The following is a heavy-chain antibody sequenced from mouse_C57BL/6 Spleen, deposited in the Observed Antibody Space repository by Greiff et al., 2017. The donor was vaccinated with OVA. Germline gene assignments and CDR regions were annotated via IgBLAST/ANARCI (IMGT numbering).Heavy chain of an antibody. CDR3: ARDYYYGSSYEFAY. Sequence: QVQLQQPGAELVRPGSSVKLSCKASGYTFTSYWMHWVKQRPIQGLEWIGNIDPSDSETHYNQKFTDKATLTVDKSSSTAYMQRSSLTSEDSAVYSCARDYYYGSSYEFAYWGQGTLVTVSA. V-gene: IGHV1-52*01. D-gene: IGHD1-1*01. CDR1: GYTFTSYW. J-gene: IGHJ3*01. CDR2: IDPSDSET.